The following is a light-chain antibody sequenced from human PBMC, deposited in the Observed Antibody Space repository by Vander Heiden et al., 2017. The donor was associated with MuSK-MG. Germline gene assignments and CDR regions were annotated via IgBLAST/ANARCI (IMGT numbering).Light chain of an antibody. J-gene: IGLJ3*02. Sequence: QSALTQPRSVSGSPGPSVTISCTGTSSDVGSYNYVSWYQQHPGKAPKVIIYGVTERPSGVPDRFSGSKSGNTASLTISGLQAEDETDYYCCSYAGSYTWVFGEGTKLTVL. CDR2: GVT. CDR3: CSYAGSYTWV. V-gene: IGLV2-11*01. CDR1: SSDVGSYNY.